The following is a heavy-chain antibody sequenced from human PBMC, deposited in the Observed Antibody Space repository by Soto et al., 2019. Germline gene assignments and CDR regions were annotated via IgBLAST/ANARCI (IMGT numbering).Heavy chain of an antibody. Sequence: QVQLVQSGAEMKKPGSSVKVSCKASGGTLHGFGVSWIRQAPGEQLEWMGGIVPIFNTVDYAQKFKDRITITADESTSTVYLQMRNLRSDDTAVFYCATSEDHRSSWYFDLWGRGTLVTVSS. CDR1: GGTLHGFG. CDR2: IVPIFNTV. V-gene: IGHV1-69*12. CDR3: ATSEDHRSSWYFDL. J-gene: IGHJ2*01.